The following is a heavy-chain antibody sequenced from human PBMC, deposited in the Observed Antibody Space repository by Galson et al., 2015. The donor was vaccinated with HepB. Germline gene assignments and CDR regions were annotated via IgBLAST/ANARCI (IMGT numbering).Heavy chain of an antibody. D-gene: IGHD3-10*01. CDR2: IVVGSGNT. Sequence: SVKVSCKASGFTFTSSAVQWVRQARGQRLEWIGWIVVGSGNTKYAQKFQERVTITRDMSTSTAYMELSSLRSEDTAVYYCAAVGGSGGIYFDYWGQGTLVTVSS. J-gene: IGHJ4*02. CDR1: GFTFTSSA. CDR3: AAVGGSGGIYFDY. V-gene: IGHV1-58*01.